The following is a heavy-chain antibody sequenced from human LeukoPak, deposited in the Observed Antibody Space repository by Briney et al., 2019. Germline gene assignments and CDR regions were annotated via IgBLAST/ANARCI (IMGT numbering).Heavy chain of an antibody. D-gene: IGHD1-26*01. CDR1: GFTVSSNY. J-gene: IGHJ4*02. CDR2: IKSKADGETI. CDR3: TTAPLNLRSYEIDY. Sequence: GGSLGLSCAASGFTVSSNYMNWVRQAPGKGLEWVGRIKSKADGETIDYAAPVIGRFTMSRDDSKNTLFLQMNSLETEDAAIYYCTTAPLNLRSYEIDYWGQGTLVTVSS. V-gene: IGHV3-15*07.